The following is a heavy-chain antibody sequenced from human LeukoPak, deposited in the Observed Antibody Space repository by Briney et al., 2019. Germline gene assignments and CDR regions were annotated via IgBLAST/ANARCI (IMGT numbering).Heavy chain of an antibody. CDR3: ARGYDSSTYYPEHFQH. CDR2: IYKGGST. J-gene: IGHJ1*01. D-gene: IGHD3-22*01. Sequence: GGSLRLSCAASGFTVSTHYMSWVRQAPGKGLEWVSVIYKGGSTNYADSVKGRFTISRDNSKNTLYLQMNSLRAEDTAVHYCARGYDSSTYYPEHFQHWGQGTLVTVSS. CDR1: GFTVSTHY. V-gene: IGHV3-66*01.